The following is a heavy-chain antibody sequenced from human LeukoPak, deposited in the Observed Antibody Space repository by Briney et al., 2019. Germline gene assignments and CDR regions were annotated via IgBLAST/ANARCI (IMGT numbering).Heavy chain of an antibody. D-gene: IGHD2-15*01. J-gene: IGHJ3*02. V-gene: IGHV4-4*07. CDR1: GGSISSYY. CDR3: ARDYCSGGSCYLSPDAFDI. CDR2: IYTSGST. Sequence: SETLSLTCTVSGGSISSYYWSWIRRPAGKGLEWIGRIYTSGSTNYNPSLKSRVTMSVDTSKNQFSLKLSSVTAADTAVYYCARDYCSGGSCYLSPDAFDIWGQGTMVTVSS.